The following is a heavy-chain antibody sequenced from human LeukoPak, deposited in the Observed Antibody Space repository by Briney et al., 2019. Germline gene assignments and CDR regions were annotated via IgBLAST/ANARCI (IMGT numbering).Heavy chain of an antibody. J-gene: IGHJ4*02. Sequence: GGSLRLSCAASGLIFSSNGMHWVRQAPGKGLEWVAVISYDGSNKYYADSVKGRFTISRDNSKNTLYLQMNSLRAEDTAVYYCARLAQGFDYWGQGTLVTVSS. CDR3: ARLAQGFDY. CDR1: GLIFSSNG. CDR2: ISYDGSNK. V-gene: IGHV3-30*03.